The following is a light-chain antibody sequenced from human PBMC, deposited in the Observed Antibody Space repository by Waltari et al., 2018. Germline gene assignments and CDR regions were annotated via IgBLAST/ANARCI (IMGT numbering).Light chain of an antibody. Sequence: EIVLTQSPATLSLSPGERATLSCRASQRVSNYLAWYQQKPGQAPRLLIYDASNRATGIPARFSGSGSGTDFTLTISSLEPEDFAVYDCQQRSNWITFGQGTRLEIK. V-gene: IGKV3-11*01. J-gene: IGKJ5*01. CDR1: QRVSNY. CDR2: DAS. CDR3: QQRSNWIT.